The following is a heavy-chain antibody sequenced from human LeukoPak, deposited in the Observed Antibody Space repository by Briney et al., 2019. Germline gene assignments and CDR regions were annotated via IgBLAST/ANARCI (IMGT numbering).Heavy chain of an antibody. V-gene: IGHV3-7*01. CDR2: IKPNGSEK. Sequence: SGGSLTLSCAASGFTFSTSWMNWVRQAPGKGLEWVAGIKPNGSEKYYVDSVKGRFTISGDNTENSLFLQMNSLRGEDTAVYYCARDRAYKAFDYWGQGTLVTVSS. CDR3: ARDRAYKAFDY. D-gene: IGHD1-14*01. CDR1: GFTFSTSW. J-gene: IGHJ4*02.